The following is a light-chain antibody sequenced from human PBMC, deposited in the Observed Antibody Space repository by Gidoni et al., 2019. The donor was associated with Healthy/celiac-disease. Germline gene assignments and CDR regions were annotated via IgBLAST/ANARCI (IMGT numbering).Light chain of an antibody. CDR2: QDS. CDR1: KLGDKY. Sequence: SYELTQPPSVSMSPGQTASITCSGDKLGDKYACWYQQKPGQSPVLVIYQDSKRPSGIPERFSGSNSGNTATLTISGTQAMDEADYYCQAWDSIHVVFGGGTKLTVL. V-gene: IGLV3-1*01. J-gene: IGLJ2*01. CDR3: QAWDSIHVV.